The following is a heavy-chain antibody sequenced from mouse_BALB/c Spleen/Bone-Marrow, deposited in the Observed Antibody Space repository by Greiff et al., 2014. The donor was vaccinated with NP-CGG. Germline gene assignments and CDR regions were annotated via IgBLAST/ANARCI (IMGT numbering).Heavy chain of an antibody. CDR2: IWADGST. CDR3: SRITTATGAMDY. J-gene: IGHJ4*01. V-gene: IGHV2-9*02. D-gene: IGHD1-2*01. Sequence: VKLMESGPGLVAPSQSLSITCTVSGFSLTSYGVHWVRQPPGKGLEWLGVIWADGSTNYNSALMSRLSISKDNSKSQVFLKMNSLQTDDTAMYYCSRITTATGAMDYWGQGTSVPSPQ. CDR1: GFSLTSYG.